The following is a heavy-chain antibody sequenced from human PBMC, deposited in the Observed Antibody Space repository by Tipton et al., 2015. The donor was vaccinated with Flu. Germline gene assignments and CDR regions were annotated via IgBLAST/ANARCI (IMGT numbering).Heavy chain of an antibody. D-gene: IGHD6-6*01. CDR2: IYPSGTT. J-gene: IGHJ2*01. Sequence: VKPSETLSLTCTVSSGSIRSTNYFCAWIRQPPGKRLELIGSIYPSGTTYYNPSLKSRVTISVDTSKNQFSLKLSSVTAADTAVYYCARSILTPGYFDLWGRGTLVTVSA. CDR3: ARSILTPGYFDL. V-gene: IGHV4-39*07. CDR1: SGSIRSTNYF.